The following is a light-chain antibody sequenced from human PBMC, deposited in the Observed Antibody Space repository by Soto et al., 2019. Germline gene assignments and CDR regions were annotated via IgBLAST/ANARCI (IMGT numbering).Light chain of an antibody. CDR2: AAS. J-gene: IGKJ4*01. V-gene: IGKV1-9*01. CDR1: QGISSY. CDR3: QQFNSHPFT. Sequence: IQLTRSPSSLSASVGDRVTITCRASQGISSYLAWYQQKPGKAPKLLIYAASSLQSGVPSRFSGSGSGTDFTLSISSLQPEDCATYYCQQFNSHPFTFGGGTKVDIK.